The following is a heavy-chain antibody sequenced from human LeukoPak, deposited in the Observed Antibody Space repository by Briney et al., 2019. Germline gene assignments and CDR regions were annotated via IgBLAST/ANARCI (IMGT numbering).Heavy chain of an antibody. Sequence: GASVKVSCKASGYTFTNYDLNWVRQASGQGLEWTGWISAYNGNTNYAQKLQGRVTMTTDTSTSTAYMELRSLRSDDTAVYYCARMDDYGGGVGPLDYWGQGTLVTVSS. CDR2: ISAYNGNT. V-gene: IGHV1-18*01. J-gene: IGHJ4*02. D-gene: IGHD4-23*01. CDR3: ARMDDYGGGVGPLDY. CDR1: GYTFTNYD.